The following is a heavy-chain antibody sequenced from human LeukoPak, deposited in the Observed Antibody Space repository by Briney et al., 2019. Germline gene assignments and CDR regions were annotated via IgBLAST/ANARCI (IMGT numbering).Heavy chain of an antibody. Sequence: PGGSLRLSCAASGFTFSSYGMSWVRQAPGKGLEWVSAISGSGGSTCYADSVKGRFTISRDNSKNTLYLQMNSLRAEDTAVYYCAKAPKYSSSWYVLWFDPWGQGTLVTVSS. CDR1: GFTFSSYG. CDR2: ISGSGGST. CDR3: AKAPKYSSSWYVLWFDP. J-gene: IGHJ5*02. D-gene: IGHD6-13*01. V-gene: IGHV3-23*01.